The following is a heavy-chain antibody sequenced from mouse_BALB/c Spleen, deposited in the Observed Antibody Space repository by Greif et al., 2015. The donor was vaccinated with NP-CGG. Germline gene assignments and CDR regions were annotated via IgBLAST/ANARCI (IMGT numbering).Heavy chain of an antibody. V-gene: IGHV1-54*01. CDR3: ARSKFITTAPFAY. J-gene: IGHJ3*01. CDR2: INPGSGGT. CDR1: GYAFTNYL. Sequence: VQLQQSGAELVRPGTSVKVSCKASGYAFTNYLIEWVKQRPGQGLEWIGVINPGSGGTNYNEKFKGKATLTADKSSSTAYMQLSSLTSDDSAVHFCARSKFITTAPFAYWGQGTLVTVSA. D-gene: IGHD1-2*01.